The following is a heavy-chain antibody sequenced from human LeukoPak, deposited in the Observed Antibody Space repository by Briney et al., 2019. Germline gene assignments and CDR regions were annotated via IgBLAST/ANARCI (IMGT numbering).Heavy chain of an antibody. D-gene: IGHD3-16*01. CDR1: GFSFASYS. CDR3: ARMGKIGGSIDY. Sequence: GASVKVSCKASGFSFASYSITWVRQAPGQGLEWMGWISGYNGDANYAQKFQGRVTMTTDTSTSTAYMELRSLRSDDTAVYYCARMGKIGGSIDYWGQGTLVTVSS. CDR2: ISGYNGDA. J-gene: IGHJ4*02. V-gene: IGHV1-18*01.